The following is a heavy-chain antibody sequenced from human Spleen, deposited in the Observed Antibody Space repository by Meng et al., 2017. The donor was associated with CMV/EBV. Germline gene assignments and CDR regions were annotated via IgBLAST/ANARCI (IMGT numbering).Heavy chain of an antibody. D-gene: IGHD3-10*01. CDR3: ARERKYYGSGSADC. CDR1: GFSFSSYE. CDR2: ISSSSDIK. Sequence: GGSLRLSCAASGFSFSSYEMNWVRQAPGKGLEWVSYISSSSDIKYHADSVKGRFIISRDNAKNSLYLQMNSLRAEDTAVYYCARERKYYGSGSADCWGQGTLVTVSS. V-gene: IGHV3-48*03. J-gene: IGHJ4*02.